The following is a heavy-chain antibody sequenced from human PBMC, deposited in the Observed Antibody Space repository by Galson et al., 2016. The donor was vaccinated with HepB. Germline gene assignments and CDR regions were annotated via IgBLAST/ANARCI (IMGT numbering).Heavy chain of an antibody. CDR3: AKDLGRSVGTIAF. D-gene: IGHD5/OR15-5a*01. Sequence: SLRLSCAASGFTFQSFAMHWVRQAPGKGPEWVSGINWNSGYRDYAASVKGRFTISRDNAKNSLYLEMNSLRPDDSAFYYCAKDLGRSVGTIAFWGQGTLVTVSS. CDR2: INWNSGYR. V-gene: IGHV3-9*01. J-gene: IGHJ4*02. CDR1: GFTFQSFA.